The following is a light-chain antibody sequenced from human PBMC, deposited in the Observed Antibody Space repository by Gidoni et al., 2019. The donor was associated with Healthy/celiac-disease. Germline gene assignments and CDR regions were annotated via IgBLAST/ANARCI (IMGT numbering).Light chain of an antibody. V-gene: IGKV1-5*03. CDR3: QQYNSYSQP. Sequence: DIPMTQSPSTLSASVGDRVTITCRARQSISSWLAWYQQKPGKAPKLLIYKASSLESGVPSRFSGSGSGTEFTLTISSLQPDDFATYYCQQYNSYSQPFGQGTKVEIK. CDR2: KAS. J-gene: IGKJ1*01. CDR1: QSISSW.